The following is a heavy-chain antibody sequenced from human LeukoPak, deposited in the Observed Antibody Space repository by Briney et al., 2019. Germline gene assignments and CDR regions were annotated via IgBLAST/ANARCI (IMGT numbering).Heavy chain of an antibody. CDR2: IYPGDSDT. J-gene: IGHJ3*02. CDR3: ARNVIRDAFDI. Sequence: GASLKISCKGSGYSFTSYWIGWVRPMPGKGLEWMGIIYPGDSDTRYSPSFQGQVTISADKSISTAYLQWSSLKASDTAMYYCARNVIRDAFDIWGQGTMVTVSS. CDR1: GYSFTSYW. V-gene: IGHV5-51*01. D-gene: IGHD3-10*01.